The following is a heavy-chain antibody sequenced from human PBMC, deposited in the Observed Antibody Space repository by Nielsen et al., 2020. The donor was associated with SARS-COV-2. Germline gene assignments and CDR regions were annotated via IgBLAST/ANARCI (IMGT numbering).Heavy chain of an antibody. CDR1: GYTFTSYA. D-gene: IGHD6-19*01. J-gene: IGHJ5*02. CDR3: ARDQDSSGWRNWFDP. CDR2: INAGNGNT. V-gene: IGHV1-3*01. Sequence: ASVKVSCKASGYTFTSYAMHWVRQAPGQRLEWMGWINAGNGNTKYSQKFQGRVTMTRDTSISTAYMELSRLRSDDTAVYYCARDQDSSGWRNWFDPWGQGTLVTVSS.